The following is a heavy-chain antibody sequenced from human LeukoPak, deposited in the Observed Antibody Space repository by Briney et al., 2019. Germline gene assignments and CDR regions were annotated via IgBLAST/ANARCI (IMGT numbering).Heavy chain of an antibody. V-gene: IGHV3-53*01. J-gene: IGHJ4*02. CDR3: ASQVWGYSYGYVHY. CDR1: GFTVSSNY. D-gene: IGHD5-18*01. Sequence: GGSLRLSCAASGFTVSSNYMSWVRQAPGKGLEWVSVIYTSGSTSYADSVKGRFTVSRDNSKNTLYLQMSSLRAEDTAVYYCASQVWGYSYGYVHYWGQGTLVTVSS. CDR2: IYTSGST.